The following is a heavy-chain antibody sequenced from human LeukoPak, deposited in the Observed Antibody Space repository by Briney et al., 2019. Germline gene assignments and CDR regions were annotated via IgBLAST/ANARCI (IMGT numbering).Heavy chain of an antibody. CDR3: ARGPYYDILTGPDY. J-gene: IGHJ4*02. CDR2: ISYDGSNK. V-gene: IGHV3-30*04. CDR1: GFTFSSYA. D-gene: IGHD3-9*01. Sequence: PGGSRRLSCAASGFTFSSYAMHWVRQAPGKGLEWVAVISYDGSNKYYADSVKGRFTISRDNSKNTLYLQMNSLRAEDTAVYYCARGPYYDILTGPDYWGQGTLVTVSS.